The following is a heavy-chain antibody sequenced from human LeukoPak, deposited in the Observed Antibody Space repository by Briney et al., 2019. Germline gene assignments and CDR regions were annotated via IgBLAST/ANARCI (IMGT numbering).Heavy chain of an antibody. CDR3: AKDPAFVPYYYDSSGYYMDV. V-gene: IGHV3-21*01. CDR1: EFTFSSYN. CDR2: ISSSSDYI. D-gene: IGHD3-22*01. Sequence: GGSLRLSCAASEFTFSSYNMNWVRQAPGKGLEWVSSISSSSDYIYYADSVKGRFTISRDNAKNSLYLQMKSLRAEDTAVYYCAKDPAFVPYYYDSSGYYMDVWGKGTTVTISS. J-gene: IGHJ6*03.